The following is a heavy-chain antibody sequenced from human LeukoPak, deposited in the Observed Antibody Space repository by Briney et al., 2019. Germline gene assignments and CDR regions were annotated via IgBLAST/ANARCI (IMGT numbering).Heavy chain of an antibody. CDR3: MIRGDEADH. V-gene: IGHV3-21*01. CDR1: GFSFSNYT. CDR2: ISASSTYI. Sequence: GGSLRLSCEASGFSFSNYTMNWVRQTPGKGLEWVSSISASSTYIYSADSFKGRFTISRDNTKNTVYLQMNSLRLEDTAVYFSMIRGDEADHWGQGTLVTVSS. D-gene: IGHD3-10*01. J-gene: IGHJ4*02.